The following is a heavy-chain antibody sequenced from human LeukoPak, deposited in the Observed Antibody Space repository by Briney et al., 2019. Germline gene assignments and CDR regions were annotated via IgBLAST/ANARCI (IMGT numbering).Heavy chain of an antibody. V-gene: IGHV1-2*04. CDR2: INPNSGGT. D-gene: IGHD6-13*01. Sequence: GASVKVSCKASGYTFTGYYMHWVRQAPGQGLKWMGWINPNSGGTNYAQKFQGWVTMTRDTSISTAYMELSRLRSDDTAVYYCAREGYSSSWTGYWGQGTLVTVSS. CDR1: GYTFTGYY. J-gene: IGHJ4*02. CDR3: AREGYSSSWTGY.